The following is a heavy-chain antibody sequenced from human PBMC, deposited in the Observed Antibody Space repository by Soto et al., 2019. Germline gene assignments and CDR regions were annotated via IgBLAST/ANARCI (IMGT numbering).Heavy chain of an antibody. CDR1: GYTFTTHG. D-gene: IGHD2-15*01. Sequence: QVQLVQSGAEVKKPGASVKVSCKASGYTFTTHGISCVRQAPGQGLELMGWVSGDNGHTNYSQSLQGRVTMTTDTATNTAYMERRSLRSYDTAVYYCAIDLGYCRSGTCYREWFDPWGQGTLVNVSS. CDR2: VSGDNGHT. V-gene: IGHV1-18*01. CDR3: AIDLGYCRSGTCYREWFDP. J-gene: IGHJ5*02.